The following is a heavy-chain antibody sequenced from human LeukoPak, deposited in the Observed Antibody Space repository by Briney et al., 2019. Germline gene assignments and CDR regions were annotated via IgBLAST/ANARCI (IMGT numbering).Heavy chain of an antibody. D-gene: IGHD6-19*01. CDR1: GFTFSNFN. V-gene: IGHV3-48*02. J-gene: IGHJ4*02. CDR3: ASNHGSGWYVGEF. CDR2: ISRRSSAI. Sequence: GGSLRLSCAASGFTFSNFNMNWVRQAPGKRLERISYISRRSSAIYYADSVKGRFTISRDNAKNSLSLQMNSLRDEDTAVYFCASNHGSGWYVGEFWGQGILVTVSS.